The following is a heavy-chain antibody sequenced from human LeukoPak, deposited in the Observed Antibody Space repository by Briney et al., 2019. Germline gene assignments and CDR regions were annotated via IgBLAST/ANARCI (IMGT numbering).Heavy chain of an antibody. CDR1: GGSISIYY. CDR3: VRDRELTY. D-gene: IGHD1-26*01. J-gene: IGHJ4*02. Sequence: SETLSLTCTVSGGSISIYYWSWIRQPPGKGLEWIGYIYNSGSTSYNPSLRSRVTISVDTSTNQFSLKLNSVTAADTAVYYCVRDRELTYWSQGTLVTVSS. V-gene: IGHV4-59*01. CDR2: IYNSGST.